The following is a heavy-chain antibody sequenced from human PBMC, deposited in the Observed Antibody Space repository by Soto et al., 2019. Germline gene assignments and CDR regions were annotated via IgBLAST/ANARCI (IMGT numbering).Heavy chain of an antibody. CDR2: IYYSGST. V-gene: IGHV4-59*01. CDR1: GGAISSYY. Sequence: SETLSLTCTVSGGAISSYYWSWIRQPPGKGLEWIGYIYYSGSTNYNPSLKSRVTISVDTSKNQFSLKLSSVTAADTAVYYCARDRDCSGGSCYSGFDYWGQGTLVTVSS. CDR3: ARDRDCSGGSCYSGFDY. J-gene: IGHJ4*02. D-gene: IGHD2-15*01.